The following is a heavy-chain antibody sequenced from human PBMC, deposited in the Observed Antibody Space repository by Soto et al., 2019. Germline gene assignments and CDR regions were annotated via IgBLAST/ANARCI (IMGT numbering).Heavy chain of an antibody. Sequence: GGSLRLSCAASGFTFSSYAMSWVRQAPGKGLEWVSAISGSGGSTCYADSVKGRFTISRDNSKNTLYLQMNSLRAEDTAVYYCAKGGRQLVFFWFDPWGQGTLVTVSS. V-gene: IGHV3-23*01. CDR2: ISGSGGST. CDR3: AKGGRQLVFFWFDP. D-gene: IGHD6-6*01. CDR1: GFTFSSYA. J-gene: IGHJ5*02.